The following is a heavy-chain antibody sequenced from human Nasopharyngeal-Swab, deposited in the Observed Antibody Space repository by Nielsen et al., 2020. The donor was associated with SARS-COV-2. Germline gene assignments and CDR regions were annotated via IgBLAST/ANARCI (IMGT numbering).Heavy chain of an antibody. J-gene: IGHJ4*02. CDR3: ARGTSDWRGIDY. CDR2: ISPDGRGT. D-gene: IGHD6-19*01. CDR1: GFTFSRDW. V-gene: IGHV3-74*01. Sequence: GGSLRLSCAASGFTFSRDWMHWVRQPPGKGLVGVSRISPDGRGTSFADSVKGRFTISRDNAKNTLYLQMNSLRVEDTAVYFCARGTSDWRGIDYWGQGTRVTVSS.